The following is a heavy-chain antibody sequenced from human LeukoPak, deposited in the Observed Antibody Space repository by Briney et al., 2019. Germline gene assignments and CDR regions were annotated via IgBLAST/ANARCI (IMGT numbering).Heavy chain of an antibody. Sequence: SETLSLTCTVSGGSISSSSYYWGWIRQPPGKGLEWIGSIYYSGSTYYNPSLKSRVTISVDTSKNQFSLKLSSVTAADTAVYYCARLDEDLRYSSSWPSWYYYYMDVWGKGTTVTVSS. CDR2: IYYSGST. D-gene: IGHD6-13*01. V-gene: IGHV4-39*01. J-gene: IGHJ6*03. CDR3: ARLDEDLRYSSSWPSWYYYYMDV. CDR1: GGSISSSSYY.